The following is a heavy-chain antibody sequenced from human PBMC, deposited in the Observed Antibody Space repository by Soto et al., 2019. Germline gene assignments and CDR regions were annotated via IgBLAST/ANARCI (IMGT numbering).Heavy chain of an antibody. CDR3: ARHGGYYFDY. CDR1: SGSFSGYY. J-gene: IGHJ4*02. Sequence: SETLSLTCGVYSGSFSGYYWTWIRQPPGKGLEWIGEIYQGLSIVYNPSLESRVTISGDSSRNQFSLRLTSVTAADTAVYYCARHGGYYFDYCGQGTLVTVYS. CDR2: IYQGLSI. V-gene: IGHV4-34*01. D-gene: IGHD3-16*01.